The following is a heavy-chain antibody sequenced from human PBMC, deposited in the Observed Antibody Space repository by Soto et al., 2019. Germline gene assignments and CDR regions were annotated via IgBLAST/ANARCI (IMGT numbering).Heavy chain of an antibody. D-gene: IGHD3-22*01. Sequence: SETLSLTCAVYGGSFSGYYWSWIRQPPGKGLEWIGEINHSGSTNYNPSLKSRVTISVDTSKNQFSLKLSSVTAADTAVYYCARVRGTMILRWFDPWGQGTLVTVSS. V-gene: IGHV4-34*01. CDR2: INHSGST. CDR3: ARVRGTMILRWFDP. J-gene: IGHJ5*02. CDR1: GGSFSGYY.